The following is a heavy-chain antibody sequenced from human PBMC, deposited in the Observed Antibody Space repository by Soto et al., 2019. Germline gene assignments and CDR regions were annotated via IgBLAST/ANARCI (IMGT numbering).Heavy chain of an antibody. D-gene: IGHD5-12*01. CDR2: IIPIFGTA. V-gene: IGHV1-69*13. J-gene: IGHJ6*02. Sequence: ASVKVSCKASGGTFSSYAISWVRQAPGQGLEWMGGIIPIFGTANYAQKFQGRVTITADESTSTAHMELSSLRSEDTAVYYCARDQVGYAYYYYGMDVWGQGTTVTVSS. CDR1: GGTFSSYA. CDR3: ARDQVGYAYYYYGMDV.